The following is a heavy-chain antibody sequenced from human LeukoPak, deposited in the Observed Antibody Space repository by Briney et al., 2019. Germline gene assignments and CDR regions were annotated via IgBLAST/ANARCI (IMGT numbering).Heavy chain of an antibody. CDR3: ARDRKNWNDDNFDY. CDR2: IKQDGSGK. V-gene: IGHV3-7*01. J-gene: IGHJ4*02. D-gene: IGHD1-1*01. Sequence: GGSLRLSCAASGFTFSSYWMSWVRQAPGKGLEWVANIKQDGSGKYYVDSVKGRFTISRDNAKNSLYLQMNSLRAEDTAVYYCARDRKNWNDDNFDYWGQGTLVTVSS. CDR1: GFTFSSYW.